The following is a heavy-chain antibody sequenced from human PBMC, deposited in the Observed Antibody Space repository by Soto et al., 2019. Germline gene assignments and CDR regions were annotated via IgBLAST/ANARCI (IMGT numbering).Heavy chain of an antibody. CDR2: FYSSGYT. Sequence: QVQLQESGPGLVKPSETLSLTCTVSRGSVSSGSYSWNWIRQTPGKGLEWIGYFYSSGYTKYNPSLKSRVTISGDTSKNQFSLKLTSVTAADTALYYCARSPGWPEGWFDPWGQGTLVIVSS. V-gene: IGHV4-61*01. D-gene: IGHD2-15*01. J-gene: IGHJ5*02. CDR3: ARSPGWPEGWFDP. CDR1: RGSVSSGSYS.